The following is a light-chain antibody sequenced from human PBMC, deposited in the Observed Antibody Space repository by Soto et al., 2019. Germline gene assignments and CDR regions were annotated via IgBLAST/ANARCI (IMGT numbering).Light chain of an antibody. Sequence: EIVLTQSPGTLSLSPGERATVSCRASQSVSGSYLAWYRQKPGQAPRLLIYGAFNRAGGIPDRFSGSGSGTDFTLTISRLEPEDFAVYYCQQYSASPRTFGQGTKVDIK. CDR3: QQYSASPRT. V-gene: IGKV3-20*01. CDR1: QSVSGSY. CDR2: GAF. J-gene: IGKJ1*01.